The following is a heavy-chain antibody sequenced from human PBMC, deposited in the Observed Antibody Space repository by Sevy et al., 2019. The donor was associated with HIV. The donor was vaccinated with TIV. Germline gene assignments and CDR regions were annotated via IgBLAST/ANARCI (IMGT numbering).Heavy chain of an antibody. CDR2: ISSSSSYI. CDR3: ARDSIVVAGARKYDY. J-gene: IGHJ4*02. D-gene: IGHD6-19*01. CDR1: GFTFSSYS. Sequence: GGSLRLSCAASGFTFSSYSMNWVRQAPGKGLEWVSSISSSSSYIYYADSVKGRFTISRDNAKNSLYLQMNSLRAEDTAVYYWARDSIVVAGARKYDYWGQGTLVTVSS. V-gene: IGHV3-21*01.